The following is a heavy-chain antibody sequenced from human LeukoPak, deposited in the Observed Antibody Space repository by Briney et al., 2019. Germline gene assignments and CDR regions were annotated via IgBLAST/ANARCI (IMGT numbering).Heavy chain of an antibody. CDR1: GFPFSSYG. Sequence: GGSLRLSCAASGFPFSSYGMHWVRRAPGKGLEWVAVISYDGSNKYYGDSVKGRFTISRDNSKNTLYLQMNSLRAEDTAVYYCARDSTTVMLAYYFDYWGQGTLVTVSS. CDR3: ARDSTTVMLAYYFDY. J-gene: IGHJ4*02. D-gene: IGHD2/OR15-2a*01. V-gene: IGHV3-30*03. CDR2: ISYDGSNK.